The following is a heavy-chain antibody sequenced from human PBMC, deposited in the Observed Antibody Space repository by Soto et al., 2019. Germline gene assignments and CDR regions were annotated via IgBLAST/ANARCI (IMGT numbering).Heavy chain of an antibody. CDR1: GGSINTVNYY. J-gene: IGHJ4*02. CDR3: ARGPSGDKVDY. Sequence: QVQLQESGPGLVKPSQTLSLTCTVSGGSINTVNYYWSWIRQSPDKGLEWIGHISNGGTTYNNQSLTSRVTMSVDTSNNQFSLKLSSVSAADRAVYYCARGPSGDKVDYWGQGTLVTVSS. D-gene: IGHD7-27*01. CDR2: ISNGGTT. V-gene: IGHV4-30-4*01.